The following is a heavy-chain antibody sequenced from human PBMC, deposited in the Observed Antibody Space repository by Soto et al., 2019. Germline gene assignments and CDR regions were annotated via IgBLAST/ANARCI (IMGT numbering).Heavy chain of an antibody. V-gene: IGHV4-34*01. D-gene: IGHD6-13*01. CDR1: GGSFSGYY. CDR3: ARGVAAAGIGYYYYYGMDV. CDR2: INHSGST. J-gene: IGHJ6*02. Sequence: SETLSLTCAVYGGSFSGYYWSWIRQPPGKGLEWIGEINHSGSTNYNPSLKSRVTISVDTSKNQFSLKLSPVTAADTAVYYCARGVAAAGIGYYYYYGMDVWGQGTTVTVSS.